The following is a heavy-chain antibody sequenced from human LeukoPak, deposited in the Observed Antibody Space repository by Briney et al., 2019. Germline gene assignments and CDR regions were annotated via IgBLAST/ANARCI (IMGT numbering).Heavy chain of an antibody. D-gene: IGHD2-15*01. Sequence: SSETLSLTCTVSGGSISGYYWSWIRQPPGKGLEWIGYISYSGDTNYNPSLRSRVIMSVDTSKSQFSLKLSSVTAADTAVYHCARRVDYYYGLDVWGQGTTVTVSS. CDR1: GGSISGYY. J-gene: IGHJ6*02. V-gene: IGHV4-59*08. CDR2: ISYSGDT. CDR3: ARRVDYYYGLDV.